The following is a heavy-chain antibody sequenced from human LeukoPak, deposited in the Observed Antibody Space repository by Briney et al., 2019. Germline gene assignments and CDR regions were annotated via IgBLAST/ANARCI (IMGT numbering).Heavy chain of an antibody. CDR1: GFTVSSNY. CDR3: AKEGNWDSSGYYFSPPDY. Sequence: GGSLRLSCAASGFTVSSNYMSWVRQAPGKGLEWVSVIYSGGSTYYADSVKGRFTISRDNSKNTLYLQMNSLRAEDTAVYYCAKEGNWDSSGYYFSPPDYWGQGTLVTVSS. V-gene: IGHV3-66*02. J-gene: IGHJ4*02. D-gene: IGHD3-22*01. CDR2: IYSGGST.